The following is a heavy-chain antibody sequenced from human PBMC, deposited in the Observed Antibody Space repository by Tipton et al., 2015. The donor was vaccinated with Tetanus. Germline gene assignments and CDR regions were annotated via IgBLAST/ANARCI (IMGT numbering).Heavy chain of an antibody. V-gene: IGHV3-23*01. CDR3: ARALIEAAGDYGDY. CDR1: GFPSTLSFSRYA. D-gene: IGHD6-13*01. CDR2: ISGTGGTT. J-gene: IGHJ4*02. Sequence: GSLRLSCTASGFPSTLSFSRYAMSWVRQAPGKGLEWVSLISGTGGTTYFADSVQGRFNISRDNSKNSLYLLMDSLRADDTAVYYCARALIEAAGDYGDYWGQGTLVTVSS.